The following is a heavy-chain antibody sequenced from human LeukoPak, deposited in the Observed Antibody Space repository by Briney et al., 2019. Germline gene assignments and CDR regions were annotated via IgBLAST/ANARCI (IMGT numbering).Heavy chain of an antibody. CDR2: ISSSYNYT. CDR1: GFTFSTYS. J-gene: IGHJ4*02. CDR3: ARADGGDIDY. Sequence: GGSLRLSCAASGFTFSTYSMNWVRQAPGKGLDWVSSISSSYNYTYYAESLKGRLTISRDNAKNALYLQMSSLRAEDTAVYYCARADGGDIDYWGQGTLVTVSS. V-gene: IGHV3-21*01. D-gene: IGHD2-21*02.